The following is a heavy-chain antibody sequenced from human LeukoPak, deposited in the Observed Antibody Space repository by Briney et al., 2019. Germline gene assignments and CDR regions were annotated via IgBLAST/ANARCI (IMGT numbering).Heavy chain of an antibody. CDR2: IYYSGST. CDR3: ARGWRSWYFDY. CDR1: GDSISSYY. J-gene: IGHJ4*02. Sequence: SETLSLTCTVSGDSISSYYWSWIRQPPGKGLEWIGYIYYSGSTNYNPSLKSRVTISVDTSKNQFSLKLSSVTAADTTVYYCARGWRSWYFDYWGQGTLVTVSS. D-gene: IGHD2-15*01. V-gene: IGHV4-59*01.